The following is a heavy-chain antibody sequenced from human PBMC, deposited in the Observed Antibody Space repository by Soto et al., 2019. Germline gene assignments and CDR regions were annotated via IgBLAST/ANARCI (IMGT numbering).Heavy chain of an antibody. CDR2: ISYDGSNK. CDR1: GFTFSRYA. J-gene: IGHJ5*02. D-gene: IGHD1-26*01. CDR3: ARDPIVGATTPNWFDP. Sequence: QVQLVESGGGVVQPGRSLRLSCAASGFTFSRYAMHWVRQAPGKGLEWVAVISYDGSNKYYADSVKGRFTISRDNSKNTLYLQMNSLRAEDTAVYYCARDPIVGATTPNWFDPWGQGTLVTVSS. V-gene: IGHV3-30-3*01.